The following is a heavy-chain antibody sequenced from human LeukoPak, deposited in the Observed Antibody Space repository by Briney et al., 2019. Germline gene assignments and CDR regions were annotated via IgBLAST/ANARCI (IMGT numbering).Heavy chain of an antibody. V-gene: IGHV3-30*18. CDR2: ISYDGSNK. D-gene: IGHD2-2*01. J-gene: IGHJ4*02. CDR3: AKDQYWDCSTTSCYFHY. CDR1: GFTFSSYG. Sequence: GGSLRLSCAASGFTFSSYGMHWVRQAPGKGLEWVAVISYDGSNKYYADSVKGRFTISRDNSKNTLYLQMNSLRAEDTAVYYCAKDQYWDCSTTSCYFHYWGQGALVTVSS.